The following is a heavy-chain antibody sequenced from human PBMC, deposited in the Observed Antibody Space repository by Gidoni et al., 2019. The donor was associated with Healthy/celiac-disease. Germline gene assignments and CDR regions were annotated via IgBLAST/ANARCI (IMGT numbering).Heavy chain of an antibody. CDR3: AKDRGMVPRLPADY. V-gene: IGHV3-23*01. J-gene: IGHJ4*02. CDR1: GVTFSSYA. D-gene: IGHD3-10*01. CDR2: ISGSGGSP. Sequence: EVQLLESGGGFVQAGGSLRHSCADSGVTFSSYAISWVRQAPGKGLEWVSAISGSGGSPYYADSVKGRFTISRDNSKNTLYLQMTSLRAEDTAVYYCAKDRGMVPRLPADYWGQGTLVTVSS.